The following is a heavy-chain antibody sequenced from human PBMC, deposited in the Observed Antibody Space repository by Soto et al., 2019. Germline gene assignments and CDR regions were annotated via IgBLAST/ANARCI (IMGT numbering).Heavy chain of an antibody. D-gene: IGHD3-10*01. CDR2: ISGSGGST. Sequence: PGWSLRLSCASSVFTFSSYAMSWVRQAPGKGLEWVSAISGSGGSTYYADSVKGRFTISRDNSKNTLYLQMNSLRAEDTAVYYCAKKAYYYGSGSNPFDYWGQGTLVTVSS. CDR3: AKKAYYYGSGSNPFDY. V-gene: IGHV3-23*01. CDR1: VFTFSSYA. J-gene: IGHJ4*02.